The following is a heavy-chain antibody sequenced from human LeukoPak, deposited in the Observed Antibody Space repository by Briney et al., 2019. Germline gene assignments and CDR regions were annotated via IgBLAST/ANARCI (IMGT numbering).Heavy chain of an antibody. J-gene: IGHJ3*02. V-gene: IGHV3-74*01. CDR2: INTDGSST. Sequence: PGGSLRLSCAASGFTFSSYWMHWVRRAPGKGLVWGSRINTDGSSTSYADSVKGRFTISRDNAKNTLYLQMNSLRAEDTAVYYCARVLSDYGDSDAFDISGQGTMVTVSS. CDR1: GFTFSSYW. D-gene: IGHD4-17*01. CDR3: ARVLSDYGDSDAFDI.